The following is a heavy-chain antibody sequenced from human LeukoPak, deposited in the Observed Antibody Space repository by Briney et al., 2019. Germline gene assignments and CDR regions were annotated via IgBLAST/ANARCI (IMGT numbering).Heavy chain of an antibody. J-gene: IGHJ4*02. CDR2: ISYDGSNK. D-gene: IGHD2-2*01. Sequence: PGGSLRLSCAASGFTFSSYGMHWVRQAPGKGLEWVAVISYDGSNKYYADSVKGRFTISRDNSKNTLYLQMNSLRAEDTAVYYCAKDPSDIVVEPAAIDYWGQGTLVTVSS. CDR3: AKDPSDIVVEPAAIDY. CDR1: GFTFSSYG. V-gene: IGHV3-30*18.